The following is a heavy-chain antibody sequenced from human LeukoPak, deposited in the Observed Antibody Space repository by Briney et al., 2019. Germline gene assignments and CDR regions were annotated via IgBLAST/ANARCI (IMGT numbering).Heavy chain of an antibody. CDR1: GFTFSSYS. CDR2: ISSTSSYI. CDR3: ARGFQWLEK. D-gene: IGHD6-19*01. V-gene: IGHV3-21*01. Sequence: GGSLRLTCAASGFTFSSYSMNWVRQAPGQGLEWVSSISSTSSYIYYADSVKGRFTISRDNAKNSLYLQMDSLRADDTAVYYCARGFQWLEKWGQGTLVTVSS. J-gene: IGHJ4*02.